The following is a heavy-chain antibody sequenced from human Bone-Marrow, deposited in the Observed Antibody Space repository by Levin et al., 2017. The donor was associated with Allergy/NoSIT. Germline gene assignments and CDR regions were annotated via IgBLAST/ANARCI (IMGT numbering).Heavy chain of an antibody. J-gene: IGHJ3*02. V-gene: IGHV4-34*01. CDR2: NNDSGRT. Sequence: TSETLSLTCAVYGGSFSGYYWSWIRQPPGKGLEWIGENNDSGRTNYNPSLKSRAAISVDTPKSQFSLKLSSVTAADTAVYYCARGRSSWRGFDIWGQGTMVTVSS. CDR3: ARGRSSWRGFDI. CDR1: GGSFSGYY. D-gene: IGHD6-13*01.